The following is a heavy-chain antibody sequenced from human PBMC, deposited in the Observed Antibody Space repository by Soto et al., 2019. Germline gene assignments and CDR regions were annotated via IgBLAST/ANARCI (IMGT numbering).Heavy chain of an antibody. CDR1: GFTFSSYW. CDR2: IKQDGSEK. CDR3: ARVVVVINLPDY. V-gene: IGHV3-7*05. D-gene: IGHD3-22*01. J-gene: IGHJ4*02. Sequence: EVQLVESGGGLVQPGGSLRLSCAASGFTFSSYWTSWVRQAPGKGLEWVANIKQDGSEKYYVDSVKGRFTISRDNAKNSLYLQMNSLRAEDTAVYYCARVVVVINLPDYWGQGTLVTVSS.